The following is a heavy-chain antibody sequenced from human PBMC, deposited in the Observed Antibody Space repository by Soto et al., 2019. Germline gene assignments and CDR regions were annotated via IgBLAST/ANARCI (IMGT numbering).Heavy chain of an antibody. CDR1: GGTFSSYA. CDR2: IIPIFGTA. Sequence: QVQLVQSGAEVKKPGSSVKVSCKASGGTFSSYAISWVRQAPGQGLEWMGGIIPIFGTANYEQKFQGRVTITEDASTSTAYMELSSLRAEDTAVYYCARGPTDYNWFDPWGQGTLVTVSS. CDR3: ARGPTDYNWFDP. J-gene: IGHJ5*02. V-gene: IGHV1-69*01.